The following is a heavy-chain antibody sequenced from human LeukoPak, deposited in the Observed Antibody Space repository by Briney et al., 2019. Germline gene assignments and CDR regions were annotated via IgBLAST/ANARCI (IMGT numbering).Heavy chain of an antibody. CDR2: IIPIFGTA. CDR1: GGTFSSYA. V-gene: IGHV1-69*13. J-gene: IGHJ4*02. CDR3: ASLVVPAAIFEFDY. D-gene: IGHD2-2*01. Sequence: SVEVSCKASGGTFSSYAISWVRQAPGQGLEWMGGIIPIFGTANYAQKFQGRVTITADESTSTAYMELSSLRSEDTAVYYCASLVVPAAIFEFDYWGQGTLVTVSS.